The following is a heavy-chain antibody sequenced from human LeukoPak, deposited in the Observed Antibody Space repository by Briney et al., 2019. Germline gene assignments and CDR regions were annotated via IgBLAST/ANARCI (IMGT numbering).Heavy chain of an antibody. Sequence: GGSLRLSCAASGFTFSSYSMNWVRQAPGKGLEWVAVISYDGSNKYYADSVKGRFTISRDNSKNTMYLQMNSLRAEDTAVYNCAKDHGQQLRLPDVWGQGTTVTVSS. CDR2: ISYDGSNK. D-gene: IGHD5-24*01. J-gene: IGHJ6*02. V-gene: IGHV3-30*18. CDR1: GFTFSSYS. CDR3: AKDHGQQLRLPDV.